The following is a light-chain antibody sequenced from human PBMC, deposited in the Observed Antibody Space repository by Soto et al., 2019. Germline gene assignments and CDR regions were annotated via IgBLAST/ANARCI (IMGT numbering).Light chain of an antibody. Sequence: DIQLTQSPSFLSASIGGRVTITCRASQGISTFLAWYQQLPGKAPKLLIYAASTLQSGVPSRFSGSGSATEFTLTISSLQPEDFATYYCQQVNSYPLTFGGGTKVEIK. V-gene: IGKV1-9*01. CDR1: QGISTF. CDR2: AAS. CDR3: QQVNSYPLT. J-gene: IGKJ4*01.